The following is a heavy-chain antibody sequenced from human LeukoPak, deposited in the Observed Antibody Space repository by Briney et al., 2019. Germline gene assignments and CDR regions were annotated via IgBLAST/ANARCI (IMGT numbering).Heavy chain of an antibody. CDR1: GGSISGYN. CDR3: ARSNKGGLFDY. Sequence: PSETQSVTCTVSGGSISGYNWNWIRQPPGKGLEWIGCMHYSGSTDYNPSLESRVTISVDTSKNQFSLRLTSVTSADTAMYYCARSNKGGLFDYWGQGTLVTVSS. D-gene: IGHD3-16*01. CDR2: MHYSGST. J-gene: IGHJ4*02. V-gene: IGHV4-59*01.